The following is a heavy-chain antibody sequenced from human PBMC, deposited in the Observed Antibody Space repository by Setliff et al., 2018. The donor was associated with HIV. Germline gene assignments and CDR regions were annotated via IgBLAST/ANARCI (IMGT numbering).Heavy chain of an antibody. J-gene: IGHJ6*03. Sequence: GASVKVSCKASGYTFTGYYMHWVRQAPGQGLEWMGWINPNRGGTNYAQKFQGRVTMTRDTSISTGYMELTRLRSDDTAVYYCARIVRPSYYYYYYMDVWGKGTTVTVSS. D-gene: IGHD3-10*02. V-gene: IGHV1-2*02. CDR2: INPNRGGT. CDR3: ARIVRPSYYYYYYMDV. CDR1: GYTFTGYY.